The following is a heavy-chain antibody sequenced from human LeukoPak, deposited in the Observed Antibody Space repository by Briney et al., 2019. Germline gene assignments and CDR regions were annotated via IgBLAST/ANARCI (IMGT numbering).Heavy chain of an antibody. V-gene: IGHV1-2*02. CDR2: INPNSGGT. D-gene: IGHD3-10*01. Sequence: ASVKVSCKASGYTFTGYYMHWVRQAPGQGLEWMGWINPNSGGTNYAQKFQGRVTMTRGTSISTAYMELSRLGSDDTAVYYCARGTGYYGSGSNNWFDPWGQGTLVTVSS. CDR3: ARGTGYYGSGSNNWFDP. J-gene: IGHJ5*02. CDR1: GYTFTGYY.